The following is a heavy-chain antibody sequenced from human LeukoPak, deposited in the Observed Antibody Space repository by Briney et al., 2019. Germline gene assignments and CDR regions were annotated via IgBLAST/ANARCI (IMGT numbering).Heavy chain of an antibody. D-gene: IGHD3-3*01. CDR3: AREPFEVGFDY. CDR2: IYYSGST. J-gene: IGHJ4*02. Sequence: PSETLSLTCTVSGYSISSGYYWGWIRQPPGKGLEWIGYIYYSGSTNYNPSLKSRVTISVDTSKNQFSLKLSSVTAADTAVYYCAREPFEVGFDYWGQGTLVTVSS. V-gene: IGHV4-38-2*02. CDR1: GYSISSGYY.